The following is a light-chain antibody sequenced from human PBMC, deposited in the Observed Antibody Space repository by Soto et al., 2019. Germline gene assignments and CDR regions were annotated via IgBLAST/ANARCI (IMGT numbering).Light chain of an antibody. V-gene: IGKV1-27*01. CDR2: ATS. Sequence: DVQMTQSPSSLSAFVGDRVTITCRASQGIAPYLAWFQQKPEKVPKLLIYATSTLQSGVPSRFSGSGSRTDFTLTINSLQPEDVGTYYCQKYNSAPLTFGGGTKVEIK. CDR3: QKYNSAPLT. CDR1: QGIAPY. J-gene: IGKJ4*01.